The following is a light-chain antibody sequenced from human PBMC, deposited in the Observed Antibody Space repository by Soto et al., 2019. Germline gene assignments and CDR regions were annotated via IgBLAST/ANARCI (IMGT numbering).Light chain of an antibody. CDR1: QSINNY. V-gene: IGKV1-39*01. CDR3: QQYYTTPSVT. CDR2: AAS. Sequence: DIQMTQSPSSLSASVGDKVTITCRASQSINNYLNWYQQKPAKAPKVVIYAASTLQRRVPSRFSGSGSGTDFSLTISSLQPAEFATYFCQQYYTTPSVTFRGGIRVEIK. J-gene: IGKJ4*01.